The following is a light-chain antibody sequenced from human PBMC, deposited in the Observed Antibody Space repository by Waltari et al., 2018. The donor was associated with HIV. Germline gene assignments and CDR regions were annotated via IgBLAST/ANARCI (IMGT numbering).Light chain of an antibody. J-gene: IGLJ3*02. CDR2: DVS. CDR1: SSHVGGYNY. V-gene: IGLV2-14*03. CDR3: SSYTSSSSWV. Sequence: QSALTQPASVSGSPGQSITISCTGTSSHVGGYNYVSWYQQHPGKAPKVMIYDVSNRPSGVSNRFSGSKSGNTASLTISGLQAEDEADYYCSSYTSSSSWVFGGGTKLTVL.